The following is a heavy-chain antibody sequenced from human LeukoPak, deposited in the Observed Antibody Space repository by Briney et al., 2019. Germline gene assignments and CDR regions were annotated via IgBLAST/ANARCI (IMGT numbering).Heavy chain of an antibody. CDR2: ISYDGSNK. CDR3: ARALRYFDWLTTHGNYIDY. D-gene: IGHD3-9*01. J-gene: IGHJ4*02. CDR1: GFTFSSYA. Sequence: PGGSLRLSCAASGFTFSSYAMHWVRQAPGKGLEWVAVISYDGSNKYYADSVKGRFTISRDNAKNSLYLQMNSLRAEDTAVYYCARALRYFDWLTTHGNYIDYWGQGTLVTVSS. V-gene: IGHV3-30*04.